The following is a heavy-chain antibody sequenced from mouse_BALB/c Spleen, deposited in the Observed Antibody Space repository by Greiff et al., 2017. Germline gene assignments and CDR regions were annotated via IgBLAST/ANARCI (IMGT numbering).Heavy chain of an antibody. Sequence: VKVVESGAELARPGASVKMSCKASGYTFTSYTMHWVKQRPGQGLEWIGYINPSSGYTNYNQKFKDKATLTADKSSSTAYMQLSSLTSEDSAVYYCANSNYAFAYWGQGTLVTVSA. CDR3: ANSNYAFAY. CDR1: GYTFTSYT. CDR2: INPSSGYT. J-gene: IGHJ3*01. V-gene: IGHV1-4*01. D-gene: IGHD2-1*01.